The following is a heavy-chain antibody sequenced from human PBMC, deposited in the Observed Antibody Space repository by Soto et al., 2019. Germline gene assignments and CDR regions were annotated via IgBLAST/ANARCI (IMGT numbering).Heavy chain of an antibody. V-gene: IGHV5-51*01. CDR1: GYSFINYW. CDR3: ARQGSYYDSKSFGY. D-gene: IGHD3-22*01. CDR2: IYPGDSET. Sequence: RGESLKISCRGSGYSFINYWVGWVRQMPGKGLEWMGIIYPGDSETKYSPSFQGQVTISAAKSISTAYLQWSRLKASDTAMYYCARQGSYYDSKSFGYWGQGTLVTV. J-gene: IGHJ4*02.